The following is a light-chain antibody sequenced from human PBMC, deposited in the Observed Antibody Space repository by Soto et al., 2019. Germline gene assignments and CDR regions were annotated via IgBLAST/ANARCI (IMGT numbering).Light chain of an antibody. J-gene: IGKJ1*01. Sequence: DIQMTQSPSTLSASVGDRVTITCRASQSISSWLAWYQQKPGKAPKLLIYKASSLESGVPSRFGGSGSGTEFTLTISSLQPDDFATYYCQQYNSYRRTFGQGTKVEI. CDR1: QSISSW. CDR2: KAS. CDR3: QQYNSYRRT. V-gene: IGKV1-5*03.